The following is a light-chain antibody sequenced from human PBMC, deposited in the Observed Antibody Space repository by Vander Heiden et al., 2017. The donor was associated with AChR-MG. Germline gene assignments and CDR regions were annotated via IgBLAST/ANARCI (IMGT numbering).Light chain of an antibody. V-gene: IGLV1-44*01. CDR3: AAWDDSLNGPV. J-gene: IGLJ3*02. Sequence: QSVVTQPIFASWTPGQRVTISCSGSSSHIRCNNVHWYQQHPETAPKLLMYSGDKRPSGVPDRFSGSRSGTSASLALSGLQSEDEADYYCAAWDDSLNGPVFGGGTKLTVL. CDR1: SSHIRCNN. CDR2: SGD.